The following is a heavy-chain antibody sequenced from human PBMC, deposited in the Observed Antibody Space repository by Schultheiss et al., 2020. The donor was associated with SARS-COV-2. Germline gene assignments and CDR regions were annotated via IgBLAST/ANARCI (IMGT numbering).Heavy chain of an antibody. CDR2: ISSSSGNI. CDR3: AKTQRGDRLRYFDWLLYVFDY. V-gene: IGHV3-21*01. CDR1: GFTFSSYW. Sequence: GGSLRLSCAASGFTFSSYWMHWVRQAPGKGLEWVSTISSSSGNIYYADSVKGRFTISRDNANNPLYLQMNSLRAEDTALYFCAKTQRGDRLRYFDWLLYVFDYWGQGTLVTVSS. D-gene: IGHD3-9*01. J-gene: IGHJ4*02.